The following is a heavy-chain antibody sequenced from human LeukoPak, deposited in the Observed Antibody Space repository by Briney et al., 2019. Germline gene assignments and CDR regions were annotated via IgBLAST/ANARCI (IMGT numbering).Heavy chain of an antibody. CDR2: ISSSGNYI. CDR1: GFTFSSYS. D-gene: IGHD6-19*01. J-gene: IGHJ4*02. CDR3: ARDWLVFGY. Sequence: GGSLRLSCAASGFTFSSYSMNWVRQAPGKGLEWVSSISSSGNYIYYAHSVKGRFTISRDNAKNSLYLQMNRLRAEDTAVYYCARDWLVFGYWGQGTLVTVSS. V-gene: IGHV3-21*01.